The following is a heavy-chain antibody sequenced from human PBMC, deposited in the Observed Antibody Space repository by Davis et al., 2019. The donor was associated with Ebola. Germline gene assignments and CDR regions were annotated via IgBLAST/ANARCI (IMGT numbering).Heavy chain of an antibody. CDR3: ASPGDFVRYFQH. V-gene: IGHV4-34*01. D-gene: IGHD4-17*01. Sequence: SETLSLTCAVYGGSLSGYSWSWIRQPPGKGLEWIGEINQSGSTNYNPSLESRVTISVDTSKRQFSLRVTSVTAADTAVYYCASPGDFVRYFQHWGRGTLVTVSS. CDR1: GGSLSGYS. J-gene: IGHJ1*01. CDR2: INQSGST.